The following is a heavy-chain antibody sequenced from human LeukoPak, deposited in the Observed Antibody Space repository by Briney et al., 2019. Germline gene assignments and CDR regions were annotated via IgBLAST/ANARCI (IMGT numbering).Heavy chain of an antibody. Sequence: SETLSLTCTVSGGSINSYYWSWIRQPPGKGLEWIGYIYYSGSTNYNPSVKSRITISVDTSKNQFSLKLSSVTAADTAVYYCARHRGGSCSWYILDYWGQGTLVTVSS. D-gene: IGHD6-13*01. CDR1: GGSINSYY. CDR2: IYYSGST. J-gene: IGHJ4*02. V-gene: IGHV4-59*08. CDR3: ARHRGGSCSWYILDY.